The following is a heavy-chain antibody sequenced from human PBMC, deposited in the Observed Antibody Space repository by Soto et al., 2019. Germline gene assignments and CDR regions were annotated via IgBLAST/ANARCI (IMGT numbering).Heavy chain of an antibody. CDR2: IYYSGST. CDR1: GVSIRRDY. V-gene: IGHV4-59*01. J-gene: IGHJ4*02. D-gene: IGHD1-26*01. CDR3: ARSSGNL. Sequence: QVQLQESGPGLVKPSETLSLTCTVSGVSIRRDYWSWIRQPPGKGLEWIGYIYYSGSTNYNPSLKSRVTISVDTSKHQFSLNLRSVTAADTAMYYCARSSGNLWGQGTLVTVSS.